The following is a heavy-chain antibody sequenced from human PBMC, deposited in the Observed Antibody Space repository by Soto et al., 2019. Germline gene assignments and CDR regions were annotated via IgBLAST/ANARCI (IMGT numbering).Heavy chain of an antibody. CDR3: ARGYSSGWSVY. CDR1: GGSISSYY. V-gene: IGHV4-59*01. CDR2: IYYSGST. J-gene: IGHJ4*02. Sequence: TSETLSLTCTVSGGSISSYYWSWIRQPPGKGLEWIGYIYYSGSTNYNPSLKSRVTISVDTSKNQFSLKLSSVTAADTAVYYCARGYSSGWSVYWGQGTLVTVSS. D-gene: IGHD6-19*01.